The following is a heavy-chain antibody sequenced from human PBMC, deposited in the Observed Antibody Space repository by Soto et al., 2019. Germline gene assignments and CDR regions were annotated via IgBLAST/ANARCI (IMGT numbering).Heavy chain of an antibody. CDR2: IYPGDSDT. D-gene: IGHD3-10*01. V-gene: IGHV5-51*01. CDR1: GYSFAGYL. Sequence: GESLKISCKGSGYSFAGYLIGWVRQMPGKGLDWMGVIYPGDSDTRYSPSFHGQVTISADKSISTAYLQWSSLKASDTAMYFCARLPGVRGVFDGFNVWGQGTMVTVSS. J-gene: IGHJ3*01. CDR3: ARLPGVRGVFDGFNV.